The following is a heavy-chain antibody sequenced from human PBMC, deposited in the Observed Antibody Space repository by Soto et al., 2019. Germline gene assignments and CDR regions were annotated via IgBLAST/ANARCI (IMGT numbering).Heavy chain of an antibody. Sequence: WSLRLSCAASGFTFSSYSMNWVRQAPGKGLEWVSSISSSSSYIYYADSVKGRFTISRDNAKNSLYLQMNSLRAEDTAVYYCARVKDPVVPAATPYYYYYGMDVWGQGTTVTVSS. D-gene: IGHD2-2*01. CDR1: GFTFSSYS. J-gene: IGHJ6*02. CDR3: ARVKDPVVPAATPYYYYYGMDV. V-gene: IGHV3-21*01. CDR2: ISSSSSYI.